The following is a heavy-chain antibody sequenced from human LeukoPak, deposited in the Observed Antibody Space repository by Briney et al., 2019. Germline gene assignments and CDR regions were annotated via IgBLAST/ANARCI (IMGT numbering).Heavy chain of an antibody. Sequence: SETLSLTCAVYGRSFSGYYWSWIRQPPGKGLEWIGEINHSGSTNYNPSLKSRVTISVDTSKNQFSLKLSSVTAADTAVYYCARSRLHSDFVKVFDYWGQGTLVTVSS. CDR3: ARSRLHSDFVKVFDY. J-gene: IGHJ4*02. D-gene: IGHD4-11*01. CDR2: INHSGST. CDR1: GRSFSGYY. V-gene: IGHV4-34*01.